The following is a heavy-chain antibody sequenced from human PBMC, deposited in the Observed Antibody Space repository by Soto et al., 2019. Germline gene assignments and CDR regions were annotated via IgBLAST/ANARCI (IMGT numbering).Heavy chain of an antibody. V-gene: IGHV1-69*04. CDR2: IIPILGIA. CDR3: TILPGYRVDY. J-gene: IGHJ4*02. CDR1: GYTFTSYD. D-gene: IGHD3-9*01. Sequence: SVKVSCKASGYTFTSYDINWVRQATGQGLEWMGRIIPILGIANYAQKFQGRVTITADKSTSTAYMELSSLRSEDTAVYYCTILPGYRVDYWGQGTLVTVSS.